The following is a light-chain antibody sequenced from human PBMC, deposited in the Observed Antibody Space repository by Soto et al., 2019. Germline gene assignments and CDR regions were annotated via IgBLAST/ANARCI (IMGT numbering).Light chain of an antibody. J-gene: IGKJ4*01. CDR3: QKLDSYPIGT. CDR2: DAS. Sequence: DIQLTQSPSFLSASVGYRVTITCPDTQDISSHLAWYQQKPGKAPKLLIYDASTLQSGVPSRFRGSGSGTEFTLTISSLQPEDFATYSCQKLDSYPIGTFGGGTKVDIK. CDR1: QDISSH. V-gene: IGKV1-9*01.